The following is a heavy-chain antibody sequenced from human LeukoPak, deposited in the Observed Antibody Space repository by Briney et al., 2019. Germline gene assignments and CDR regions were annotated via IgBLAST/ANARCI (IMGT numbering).Heavy chain of an antibody. CDR3: ARNYGGNSVGYYFDY. J-gene: IGHJ4*02. V-gene: IGHV4-59*08. CDR1: GGFISSYY. Sequence: PSETLSLTCTVSGGFISSYYWSWIRQPPGKGLEWIGYIYYSGSTNYNPSLKSRVTISVDTSKNQFSLKLSSVTAADTAVYYCARNYGGNSVGYYFDYWGQGTLVTVSS. CDR2: IYYSGST. D-gene: IGHD4-23*01.